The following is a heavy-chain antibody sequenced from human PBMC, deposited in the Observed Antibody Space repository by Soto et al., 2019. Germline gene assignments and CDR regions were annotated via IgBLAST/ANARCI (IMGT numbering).Heavy chain of an antibody. D-gene: IGHD6-13*01. CDR3: TSNGPGIAAAGSSDY. Sequence: QVQLVQSGAEVKKPGSSVKVSCKASGGTFSSYAISWVRQAPGQGLEWMGGIIPIFGTANYAQKFQGRVTITADESTSTAYMELSRLRSEDTAVYYCTSNGPGIAAAGSSDYWGQGTLVTVSS. J-gene: IGHJ4*02. CDR2: IIPIFGTA. CDR1: GGTFSSYA. V-gene: IGHV1-69*12.